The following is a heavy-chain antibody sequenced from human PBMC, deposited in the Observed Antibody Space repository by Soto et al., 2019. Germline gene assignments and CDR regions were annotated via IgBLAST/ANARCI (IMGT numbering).Heavy chain of an antibody. CDR3: AGYLDYGDYDSDY. J-gene: IGHJ4*02. CDR1: GGTFSSYT. Sequence: GASVKVSCKASGGTFSSYTISWVRQAPGQGLEWMGRIIPILGIANYAQKFQGRVTITADKSTSTAYMELSSLRSEDTAVHYCAGYLDYGDYDSDYWGQGTLVTVSS. V-gene: IGHV1-69*02. CDR2: IIPILGIA. D-gene: IGHD4-17*01.